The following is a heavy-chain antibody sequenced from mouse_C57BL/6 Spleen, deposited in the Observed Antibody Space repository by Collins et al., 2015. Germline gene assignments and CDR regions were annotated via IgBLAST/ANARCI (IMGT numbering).Heavy chain of an antibody. CDR2: IYPGDGDT. CDR1: GYAFSTYW. V-gene: IGHV1-80*01. Sequence: SGTELMKPGASVKIFCKTSGYAFSTYWMNWVKQRPGKGLEWIGQIYPGDGDTNYNGKFKGKATLTADKSSNTAYMQLSSLTSEDSAVYFCARGNYWGQGTLVTVSA. CDR3: ARGNY. J-gene: IGHJ3*01. D-gene: IGHD1-1*02.